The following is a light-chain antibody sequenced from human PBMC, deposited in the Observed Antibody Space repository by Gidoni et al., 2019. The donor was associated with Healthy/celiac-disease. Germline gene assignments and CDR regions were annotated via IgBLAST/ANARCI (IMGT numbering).Light chain of an antibody. Sequence: SYELTQPPSVSVSPGQTASITCSGDKLGDKYACWYQQKPGQSPVLVIYQDSKRPSGIPERFSGSNSGNTATLTISGTRAMDEADYYCQAWDSSTVEVFGGGTKLTVL. J-gene: IGLJ2*01. CDR1: KLGDKY. V-gene: IGLV3-1*01. CDR3: QAWDSSTVEV. CDR2: QDS.